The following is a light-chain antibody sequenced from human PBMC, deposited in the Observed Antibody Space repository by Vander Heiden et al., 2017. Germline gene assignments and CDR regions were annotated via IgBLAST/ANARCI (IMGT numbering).Light chain of an antibody. Sequence: QPGLTQPPSVSAAPGQKENISCSGSSSNIGNNYVSWYQQLPGTAPKLLIYENNKRPSGIPDRFSGSKSGTSATLGITGLQTGDEADYYCGTWDSSLSAGVFGTGTKVTVL. J-gene: IGLJ1*01. CDR2: ENN. CDR3: GTWDSSLSAGV. CDR1: SSNIGNNY. V-gene: IGLV1-51*02.